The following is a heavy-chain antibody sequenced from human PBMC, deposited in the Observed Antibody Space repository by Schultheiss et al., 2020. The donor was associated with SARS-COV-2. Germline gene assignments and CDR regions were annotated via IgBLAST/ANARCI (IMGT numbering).Heavy chain of an antibody. CDR2: IWYDGSNE. CDR1: GFTFSTYG. Sequence: GGSLRLSCAASGFTFSTYGMHWVRQTPGKGLEWVAVIWYDGSNENYVDSVKGRFTISRDNSKNTLYLQMNSLRTEDTAVYYCARGMAVIAILVPFDIWGQGTVVTVSS. J-gene: IGHJ3*02. D-gene: IGHD2-21*01. V-gene: IGHV3-33*01. CDR3: ARGMAVIAILVPFDI.